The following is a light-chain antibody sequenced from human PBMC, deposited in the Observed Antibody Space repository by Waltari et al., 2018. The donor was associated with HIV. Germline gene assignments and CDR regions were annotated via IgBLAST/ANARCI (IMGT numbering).Light chain of an antibody. CDR1: QSISSW. V-gene: IGKV1-5*03. CDR3: QQYNSYPYT. J-gene: IGKJ2*01. Sequence: DIQLTQSPTTLSASVGARVTITCRASQSISSWLAWYQQKPGKAPNLLIYKASSLESGVPSRFSGSGSGTEFTLTISSLQPDDFATYYCQQYNSYPYTFGQGTKLEIK. CDR2: KAS.